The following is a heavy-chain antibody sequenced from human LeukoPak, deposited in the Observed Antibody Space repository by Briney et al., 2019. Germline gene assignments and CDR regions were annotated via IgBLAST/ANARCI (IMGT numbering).Heavy chain of an antibody. Sequence: SETLSLTCTVSGGSISSYYWSWIRQPAGKGLEWIGRIYTSGSTNYNPSLKSRVTMSVDTSKNQFSLKLSSVTAADTAVYYCAREVRTYYYDSTPRALYYFDYWGQGTLVTVSS. J-gene: IGHJ4*02. CDR3: AREVRTYYYDSTPRALYYFDY. V-gene: IGHV4-4*07. CDR2: IYTSGST. CDR1: GGSISSYY. D-gene: IGHD3-22*01.